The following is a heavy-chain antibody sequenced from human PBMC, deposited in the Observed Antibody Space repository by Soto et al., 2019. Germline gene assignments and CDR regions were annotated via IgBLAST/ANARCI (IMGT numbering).Heavy chain of an antibody. D-gene: IGHD3-3*01. CDR3: ARAEYDLDYYYYGMDV. V-gene: IGHV3-33*01. CDR2: IWYDGSNK. Sequence: QVQLVESGGGVVQPGRSLRLSCAASGFTFSSYGMHWVRQAPGKGLEWVAVIWYDGSNKYYADSVKGRFTISRDNSKNTLYLQMNSLRAEDTAVYYCARAEYDLDYYYYGMDVRVQGTTVTVSS. CDR1: GFTFSSYG. J-gene: IGHJ6*02.